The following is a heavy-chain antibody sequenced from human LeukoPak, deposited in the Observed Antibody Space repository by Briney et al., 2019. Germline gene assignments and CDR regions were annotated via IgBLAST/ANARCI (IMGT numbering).Heavy chain of an antibody. CDR3: ARAEGYCSGGSCYPDAFDI. D-gene: IGHD2-15*01. CDR2: IYNGGST. V-gene: IGHV3-66*01. CDR1: GFNVSSNY. Sequence: GGSLLLSCAASGFNVSSNYMGWVRHSPGKWLEWVSVIYNGGSTYYAESVKGRFTISRDNSKHTLYLQMNSLRAEDTAVYYCARAEGYCSGGSCYPDAFDIWGQGTMVSVSS. J-gene: IGHJ3*02.